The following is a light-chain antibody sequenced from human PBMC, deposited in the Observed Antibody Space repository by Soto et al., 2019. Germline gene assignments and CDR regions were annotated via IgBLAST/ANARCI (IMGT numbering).Light chain of an antibody. J-gene: IGKJ1*01. Sequence: EIVITQCPATLSVSPGERATLSCRASQSVSSNLAWYQQKPGQAPRLLIYGASTRATGIPARFSGSGSGTEFTLTISSLQPEDFATYYCQQSYSTLWTFGQGTKVDNK. CDR2: GAS. V-gene: IGKV3-15*01. CDR3: QQSYSTLWT. CDR1: QSVSSN.